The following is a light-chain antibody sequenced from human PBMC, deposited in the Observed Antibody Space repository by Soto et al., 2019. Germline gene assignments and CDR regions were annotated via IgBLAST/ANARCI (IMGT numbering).Light chain of an antibody. CDR3: SSYTSSSTYV. J-gene: IGLJ1*01. CDR2: DVS. V-gene: IGLV2-14*01. CDR1: SSDVGDYNY. Sequence: QSVLTQPASVSGSPGQSITISCTGTSSDVGDYNYVSWYQQHPGKAPKLMVYDVSYRPSGVSNRFSGSKSGNTASLTISGLQAEDEADYYCSSYTSSSTYVFGTGTKLTVL.